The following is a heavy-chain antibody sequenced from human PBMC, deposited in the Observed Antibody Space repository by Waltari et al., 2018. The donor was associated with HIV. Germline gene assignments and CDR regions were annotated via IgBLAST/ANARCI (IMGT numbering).Heavy chain of an antibody. CDR3: AVGHDYGDIYFDY. J-gene: IGHJ4*02. CDR2: IYYSGST. CDR1: GGSISSYH. Sequence: QVQLQESGPGLVKPSETLSLTCTVPGGSISSYHWSWIRQPPGKGLEWIGYIYYSGSTNYNPSLKSRVTISVDTSKNQFSLKLSSVTAADTAVYYCAVGHDYGDIYFDYWGQGTLVTVSS. D-gene: IGHD4-17*01. V-gene: IGHV4-59*01.